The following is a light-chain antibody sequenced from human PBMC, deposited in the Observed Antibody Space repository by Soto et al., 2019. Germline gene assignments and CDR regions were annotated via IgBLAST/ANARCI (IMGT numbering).Light chain of an antibody. CDR1: QNISTY. CDR3: KQYSNWPIT. V-gene: IGKV3-11*01. J-gene: IGKJ5*01. Sequence: IVLIQSPATLSVSPGERATLSCRASQNISTYLIWYQQKPGQAHRLLIYDASNRATGIPASFSGSGPGTDFTLTFSSLEPEEFAVYYCKQYSNWPITVGQGTRLEIK. CDR2: DAS.